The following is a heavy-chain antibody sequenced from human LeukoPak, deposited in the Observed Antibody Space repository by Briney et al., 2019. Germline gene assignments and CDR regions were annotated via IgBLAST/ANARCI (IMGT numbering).Heavy chain of an antibody. CDR2: IYYNGVT. CDR3: ARTYGSGSYYPYFDY. CDR1: AGSISSGDYY. D-gene: IGHD3-10*01. J-gene: IGHJ4*02. Sequence: PSETLSLTCTVSAGSISSGDYYWSWIRQSPGKGLEWIGYIYYNGVTYYNPSLKSRVTISVDTSKNQFSLKLSSVIAADTAVYYYARTYGSGSYYPYFDYWGQGTLVTVSS. V-gene: IGHV4-30-4*01.